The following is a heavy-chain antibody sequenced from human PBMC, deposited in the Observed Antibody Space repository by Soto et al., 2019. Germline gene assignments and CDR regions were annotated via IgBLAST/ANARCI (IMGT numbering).Heavy chain of an antibody. V-gene: IGHV1-2*04. Sequence: RASVKVSCKASGYSFTDYHIHWVRQAPGQGLEWLGRINPKSGGTSTAQKFQGWVTMTTDTSISTASMELTRLTSDDTAIYYCARGDSTDCSNGVCSFFYNQDMDVWG. CDR1: GYSFTDYH. D-gene: IGHD2-8*01. CDR3: ARGDSTDCSNGVCSFFYNQDMDV. CDR2: INPKSGGT. J-gene: IGHJ6*02.